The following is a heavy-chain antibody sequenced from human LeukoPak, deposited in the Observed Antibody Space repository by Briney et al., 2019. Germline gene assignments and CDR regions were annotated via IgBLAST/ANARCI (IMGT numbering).Heavy chain of an antibody. CDR2: ISYDGTYS. J-gene: IGHJ4*02. Sequence: GGSLRLSCAASGFTFSSYVMDWVRQAPGKGLEWVGDISYDGTYSSYAGSVRGRFTISRDNSKNTLYLQMNSLRAEDTAVYYCAKESSLTHWGLGTLVTVSS. CDR1: GFTFSSYV. V-gene: IGHV3-30*18. CDR3: AKESSLTH. D-gene: IGHD4-23*01.